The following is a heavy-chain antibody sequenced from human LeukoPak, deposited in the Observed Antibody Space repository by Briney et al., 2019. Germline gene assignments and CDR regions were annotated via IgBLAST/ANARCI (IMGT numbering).Heavy chain of an antibody. CDR3: ATLYCSSTSCYDY. CDR1: GFTFSSYS. J-gene: IGHJ4*02. V-gene: IGHV3-21*04. D-gene: IGHD2-2*01. Sequence: GGSLRLSCAASGFTFSSYSMNWVRQAPGKGLEWVSSISSNSSYIYYADSVKGRFTISRDNAKNSLYLQMNSLRAKDTAVYYCATLYCSSTSCYDYWGQGTLVTVSS. CDR2: ISSNSSYI.